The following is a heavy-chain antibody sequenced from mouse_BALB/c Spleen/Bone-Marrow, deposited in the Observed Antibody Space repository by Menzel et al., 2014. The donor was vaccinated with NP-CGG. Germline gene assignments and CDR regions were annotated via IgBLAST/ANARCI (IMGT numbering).Heavy chain of an antibody. D-gene: IGHD2-14*01. CDR2: IDPANGNT. J-gene: IGHJ1*01. CDR3: ANYRYGWYFDV. V-gene: IGHV14-3*02. Sequence: EVQLQQSGAELVKPGASVKLSCTASGFNFKDTYMHWVKQRPEQGLEWIGRIDPANGNTKYDPKFQGKATITADTSSNTAYLQLSSLTSEDTAVYYCANYRYGWYFDVWGAGTTVTVSS. CDR1: GFNFKDTY.